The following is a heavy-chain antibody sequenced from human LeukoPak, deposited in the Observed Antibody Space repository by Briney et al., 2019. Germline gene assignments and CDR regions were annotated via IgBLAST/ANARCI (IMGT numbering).Heavy chain of an antibody. Sequence: PGGSLRLSCAASGFTFSSYSMNWVRQAPGKGLEWVSSISSSSSYIYYADSVKGRFTISRDNAKNSLCLQMNSLRAEDTAVYYCARLVAGYDAFDIWGQGTMVTVSS. V-gene: IGHV3-21*01. D-gene: IGHD6-19*01. J-gene: IGHJ3*02. CDR1: GFTFSSYS. CDR2: ISSSSSYI. CDR3: ARLVAGYDAFDI.